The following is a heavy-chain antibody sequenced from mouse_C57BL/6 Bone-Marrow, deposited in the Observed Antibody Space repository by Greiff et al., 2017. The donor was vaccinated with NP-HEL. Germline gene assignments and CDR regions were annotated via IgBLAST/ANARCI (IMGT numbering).Heavy chain of an antibody. CDR2: IYPGDGDT. V-gene: IGHV1-82*01. J-gene: IGHJ3*01. CDR1: GYAFSSSW. Sequence: VQLQQSGPELVKPGASVKISCKASGYAFSSSWLNWVKQRPGTGLEWIGRIYPGDGDTNYNGKFKGKAKLTADKSSSTAYMQLSSLTSEDSAVYFCARGKGYGRGSWVAYWGQGTLVTVSA. D-gene: IGHD1-1*01. CDR3: ARGKGYGRGSWVAY.